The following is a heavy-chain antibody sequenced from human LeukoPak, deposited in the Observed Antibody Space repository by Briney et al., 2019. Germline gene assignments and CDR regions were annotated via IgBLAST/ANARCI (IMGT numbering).Heavy chain of an antibody. CDR2: ISSSGSTI. V-gene: IGHV3-11*04. CDR3: ARAITIFGVVIIPVSYYMDV. CDR1: GFTFSDYY. Sequence: PGGSLRLSCAASGFTFSDYYMSWIRQAPGKGLEWVSYISSSGSTIYYADSVKGRFTISRDNAKNSLYLQMNSLRAEDTAVYYCARAITIFGVVIIPVSYYMDVWGKGTTVTVSS. D-gene: IGHD3-3*01. J-gene: IGHJ6*03.